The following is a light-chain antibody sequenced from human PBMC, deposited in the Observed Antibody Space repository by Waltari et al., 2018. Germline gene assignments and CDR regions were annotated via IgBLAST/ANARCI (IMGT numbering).Light chain of an antibody. Sequence: QSALTQPASVSGSPGQSITISCTGTSSDVGSYNLVSWYQQHPGKAPKLMIYEGSKRPSGVSNRCSGSESGNTASLTISGLQAEDEADYYCCSYAGSSTFPSWVFGGGTKLTVL. CDR3: CSYAGSSTFPSWV. CDR2: EGS. J-gene: IGLJ3*02. V-gene: IGLV2-23*03. CDR1: SSDVGSYNL.